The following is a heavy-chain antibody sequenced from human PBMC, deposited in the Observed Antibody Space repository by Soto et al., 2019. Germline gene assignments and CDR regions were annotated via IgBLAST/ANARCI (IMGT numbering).Heavy chain of an antibody. J-gene: IGHJ4*02. D-gene: IGHD2-2*01. Sequence: QVQLVESGGGVVQPGKSLTLSCAASGFTFSSFAMHWVRQPPGKGLEWVAVVSFDGNRQYFSDSVKGRFTISRDNSKNTVSLHMNSLRDGVSALYYCSRRHREVPALIGDYFDYWGQGTLVTVSS. CDR2: VSFDGNRQ. V-gene: IGHV3-30*04. CDR1: GFTFSSFA. CDR3: SRRHREVPALIGDYFDY.